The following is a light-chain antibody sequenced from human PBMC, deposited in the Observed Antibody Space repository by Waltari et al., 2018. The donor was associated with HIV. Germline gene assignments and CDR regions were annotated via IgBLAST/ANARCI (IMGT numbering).Light chain of an antibody. J-gene: IGLJ2*01. CDR3: CSYAGSGTLI. Sequence: QSALTQPASVSGSPGQSITISCTGTSSDIGTYNLVSWYQQHVGKAPKLIIFEVSRRPSEISDRFSASKFANTASLAISGLQAEDEADYYCCSYAGSGTLIFGGGTRVTVL. V-gene: IGLV2-23*02. CDR1: SSDIGTYNL. CDR2: EVS.